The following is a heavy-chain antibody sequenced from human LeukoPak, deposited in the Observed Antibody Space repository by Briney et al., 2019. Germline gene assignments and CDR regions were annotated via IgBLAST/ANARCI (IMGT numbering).Heavy chain of an antibody. Sequence: GGSLRLSCAASGFTFDDYAMHWVRQAPGKGLERVSGISWNSGSIGYADSVKGRFTTSRDNAKNSLYLQMNSLRAEDTALYYCAKDFQAYYYYGMDVWGQGTTVTVSS. J-gene: IGHJ6*02. V-gene: IGHV3-9*01. CDR1: GFTFDDYA. CDR2: ISWNSGSI. CDR3: AKDFQAYYYYGMDV.